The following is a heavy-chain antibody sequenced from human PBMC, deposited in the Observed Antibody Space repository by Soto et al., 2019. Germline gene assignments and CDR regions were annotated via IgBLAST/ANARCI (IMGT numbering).Heavy chain of an antibody. CDR1: GGSISSYY. Sequence: SETLSLTCTVSGGSISSYYWSWIRQPPGKGLEWIGYIYYSGSTNYNPSLKSRVTVSVDTSKNQFSLKLSSVTAADTAVYYCARGYFDWLLIPNWFDPWGQGTLVTV. CDR3: ARGYFDWLLIPNWFDP. V-gene: IGHV4-59*01. D-gene: IGHD3-9*01. J-gene: IGHJ5*02. CDR2: IYYSGST.